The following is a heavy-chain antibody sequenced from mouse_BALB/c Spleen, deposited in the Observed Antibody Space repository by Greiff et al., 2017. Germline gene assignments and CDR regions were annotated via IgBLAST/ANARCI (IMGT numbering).Heavy chain of an antibody. Sequence: EVQVVESGGGLVQPGGSRKLSCAASGFTFSSFGMHWVRQAPEKGLEWVAYISSGSSTIYYADTVKGRFTISRDNPKNTLFLQMTSLRSEDTAMYYCAAYYRYAMDYWGQGTSVTVSS. CDR3: AAYYRYAMDY. J-gene: IGHJ4*01. CDR2: ISSGSSTI. V-gene: IGHV5-17*02. D-gene: IGHD2-14*01. CDR1: GFTFSSFG.